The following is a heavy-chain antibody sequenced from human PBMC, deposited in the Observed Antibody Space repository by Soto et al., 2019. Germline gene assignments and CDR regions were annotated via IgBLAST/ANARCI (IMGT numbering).Heavy chain of an antibody. CDR3: AKWPEMRLRYFDWFHYYGMDV. J-gene: IGHJ6*02. Sequence: PGESLRLSCAASGFTFDDYAMHWVRQAPGKGLEWVSGISWNSGSIGYADSVKGRFTISRDNAKNTLYLQMNSLRAEDTAVYYCAKWPEMRLRYFDWFHYYGMDVWGQGTTVTVSS. CDR1: GFTFDDYA. D-gene: IGHD3-9*01. V-gene: IGHV3-9*01. CDR2: ISWNSGSI.